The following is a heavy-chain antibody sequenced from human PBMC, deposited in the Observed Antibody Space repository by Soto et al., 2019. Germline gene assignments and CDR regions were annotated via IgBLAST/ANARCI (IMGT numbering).Heavy chain of an antibody. J-gene: IGHJ6*02. D-gene: IGHD2-21*02. Sequence: QITLKESGPTLVKPTQTLTLTCTFSGFSLSTIGVGVGWMRQPPGKALEWLALIYWDDDKRYSPSLKSRRTVTKDTSNNQVVLTMTNMDPVDTATYYCVQSRCGGDCLQSYSSHSYYGLDVWGQGTTVTVSS. V-gene: IGHV2-5*02. CDR3: VQSRCGGDCLQSYSSHSYYGLDV. CDR2: IYWDDDK. CDR1: GFSLSTIGVG.